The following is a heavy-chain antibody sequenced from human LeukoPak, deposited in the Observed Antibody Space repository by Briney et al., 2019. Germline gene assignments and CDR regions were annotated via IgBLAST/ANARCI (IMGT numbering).Heavy chain of an antibody. D-gene: IGHD6-13*01. CDR2: ISAGGGST. Sequence: GGSLRLSCAASGFTFSRYEMTWVRQAPGKGLFWVSGISAGGGSTYYADSVKGRFTISRDNSRNTLHLQMNSLRAEDTAVYYCAKDAAGPEYWGQGTLVTVSS. CDR1: GFTFSRYE. J-gene: IGHJ4*02. CDR3: AKDAAGPEY. V-gene: IGHV3-23*01.